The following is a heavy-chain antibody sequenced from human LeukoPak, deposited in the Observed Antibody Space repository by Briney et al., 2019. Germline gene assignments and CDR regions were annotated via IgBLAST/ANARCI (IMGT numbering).Heavy chain of an antibody. V-gene: IGHV3-23*01. J-gene: IGHJ4*02. CDR2: ISPDGGGT. D-gene: IGHD4-11*01. CDR1: GFTFSTNY. CDR3: AKDLQYPVDC. Sequence: GGSLRLSCSASGFTFSTNYINWVRQAPGKGLEWVSTISPDGGGTHYADSVTGRFAVSRDNSKNTVHLQMNDLRAEDTALYYCAKDLQYPVDCWGQGTLVTVSS.